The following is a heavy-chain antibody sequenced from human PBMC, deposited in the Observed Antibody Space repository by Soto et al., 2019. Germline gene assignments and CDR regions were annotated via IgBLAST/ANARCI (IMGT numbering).Heavy chain of an antibody. J-gene: IGHJ4*02. Sequence: QITLKESGPPLVKPTQTLTLTCTFSGFSLSTSGVGVGWIRQPPGKALEWLALIYWDDDKRYSPSLKSRLTITKDTSKNQVVLTMTNMDPVDTATYYCAHCTAVEAGYYFDYWGQGTLVTVSS. CDR3: AHCTAVEAGYYFDY. D-gene: IGHD4-17*01. CDR1: GFSLSTSGVG. CDR2: IYWDDDK. V-gene: IGHV2-5*02.